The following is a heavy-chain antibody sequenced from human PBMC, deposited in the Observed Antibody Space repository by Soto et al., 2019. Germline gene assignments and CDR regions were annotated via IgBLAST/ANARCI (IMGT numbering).Heavy chain of an antibody. Sequence: GGSLRLSCVASGFTFSSYGMHWVRQAPGKGLEWMAVISYDGFNENYADSVKGRFTISRDNSRNTLYLQMDSLRPEDTAVSHFAEAGRTSMAYYFVYGDQGTPVAVSS. V-gene: IGHV3-30*18. D-gene: IGHD5-18*01. CDR3: AEAGRTSMAYYFVY. J-gene: IGHJ4*01. CDR1: GFTFSSYG. CDR2: ISYDGFNE.